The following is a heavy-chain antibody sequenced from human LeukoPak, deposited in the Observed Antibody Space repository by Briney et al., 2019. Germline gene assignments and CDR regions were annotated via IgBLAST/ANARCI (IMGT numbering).Heavy chain of an antibody. CDR1: GFTFSSYA. J-gene: IGHJ6*02. CDR3: AKDLVYCSSTSCHYYYYGMDV. V-gene: IGHV3-23*01. Sequence: GGSLRLSCAASGFTFSSYAMSWVRQAPGKGLEWVSAISSSGGSTFYADSVKGRFTISRDNSKNTLYLQMNSLRAEDTAVYYCAKDLVYCSSTSCHYYYYGMDVWGQGTTVTVSS. CDR2: ISSSGGST. D-gene: IGHD2-2*01.